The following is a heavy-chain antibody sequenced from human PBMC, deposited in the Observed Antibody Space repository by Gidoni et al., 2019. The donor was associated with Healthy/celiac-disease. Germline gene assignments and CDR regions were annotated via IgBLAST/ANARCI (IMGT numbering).Heavy chain of an antibody. CDR1: GFTFSAYY. CDR3: ARDTSGSYSFAYYYGMDV. CDR2: ISSSGSTI. Sequence: QVQLVESGGGLVKPGGSLRLSCSASGFTFSAYYMSWIRQAPGKGLEWVSYISSSGSTIYYADSVKGRFTISRDNAKNSLYLQMNSLRAEDTAVYYCARDTSGSYSFAYYYGMDVWGQGTTVTVSS. V-gene: IGHV3-11*01. D-gene: IGHD1-26*01. J-gene: IGHJ6*02.